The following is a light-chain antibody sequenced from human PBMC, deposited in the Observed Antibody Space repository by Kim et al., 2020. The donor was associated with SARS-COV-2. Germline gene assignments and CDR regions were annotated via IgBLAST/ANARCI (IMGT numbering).Light chain of an antibody. V-gene: IGLV3-1*01. CDR2: QDT. CDR3: QAWDSSGGV. CDR1: KVGDKY. Sequence: SYELTQPPSVSVSPGQTASITCSGDKVGDKYVCWYQQKPGQSPVLVIYQDTKRPSGIPERFSGSNSGKTATLTISGTQAMDEADYYCQAWDSSGGVFGGGTKLTVL. J-gene: IGLJ2*01.